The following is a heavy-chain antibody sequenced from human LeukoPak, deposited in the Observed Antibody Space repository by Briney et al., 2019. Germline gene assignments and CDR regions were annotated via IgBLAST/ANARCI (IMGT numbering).Heavy chain of an antibody. Sequence: ASVKVSCKASGYTFTSYGISWVRQAPGQGLEWMGWISAYNGNTNYAQKLQGRVTMTTDTSTSTAYMELRSLRSDDTAVYYCARTQPYYYDSSGYYYGAFDIWGQGTMVTVSS. J-gene: IGHJ3*02. CDR2: ISAYNGNT. D-gene: IGHD3-22*01. CDR1: GYTFTSYG. V-gene: IGHV1-18*01. CDR3: ARTQPYYYDSSGYYYGAFDI.